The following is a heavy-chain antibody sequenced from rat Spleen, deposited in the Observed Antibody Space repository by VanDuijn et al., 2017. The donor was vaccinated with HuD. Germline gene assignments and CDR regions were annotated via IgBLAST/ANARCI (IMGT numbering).Heavy chain of an antibody. Sequence: EVQLVESGGGLVQPGRSLKLSCVASGFTFSSYWMYWIRQAPGKGLEWVSSINTDGGRTYYLDSVKGRFTISRNNAENTVYLQMNSLRSEDTATYYCARSDGTHYYLPFPYWGQGTLVTVSS. CDR2: INTDGGRT. CDR1: GFTFSSYW. J-gene: IGHJ3*01. CDR3: ARSDGTHYYLPFPY. V-gene: IGHV5-58*01. D-gene: IGHD1-12*02.